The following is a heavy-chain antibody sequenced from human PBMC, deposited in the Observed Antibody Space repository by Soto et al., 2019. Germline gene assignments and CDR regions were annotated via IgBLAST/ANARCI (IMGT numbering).Heavy chain of an antibody. D-gene: IGHD5-18*01. CDR2: IYYSGST. CDR3: ARTPIMVSGYFDY. CDR1: GGSISSSSYY. J-gene: IGHJ4*02. V-gene: IGHV4-39*01. Sequence: SETLSLTCTVSGGSISSSSYYWGWIRQPPGKGLEWIGSIYYSGSTYYNPSLKSRVTISVDTSKNQFSLKLSSVTAADTAVYYCARTPIMVSGYFDYWGQGTLVTVSS.